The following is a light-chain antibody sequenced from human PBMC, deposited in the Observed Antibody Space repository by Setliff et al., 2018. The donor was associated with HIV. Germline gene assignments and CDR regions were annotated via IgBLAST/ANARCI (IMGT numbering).Light chain of an antibody. V-gene: IGLV2-14*01. J-gene: IGLJ1*01. CDR3: CSNTGSNTFV. Sequence: QSALTQPASVSGSPGQSITISCTGTNSDIGGYNYVSWYQQLPGEAPKLIIFQLINRPSGVSDRFSGSKSGNVASLTISGLQAEDEADYYCCSNTGSNTFVFGTGTKVTVL. CDR2: QLI. CDR1: NSDIGGYNY.